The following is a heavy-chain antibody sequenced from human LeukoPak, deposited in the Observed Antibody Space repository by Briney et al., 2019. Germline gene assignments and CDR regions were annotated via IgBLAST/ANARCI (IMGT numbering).Heavy chain of an antibody. J-gene: IGHJ3*02. V-gene: IGHV4-39*07. CDR3: AKSNGYSLVDI. Sequence: SETLSLTCTVSGGSISTSNYYWGWIRQPPGKGLEWIGNIFYSGSTYYSPSLKSRVTISLDTSRNQFSLKLNSVTAADTAVYYCAKSNGYSLVDIWGQGTMVTVSS. D-gene: IGHD5-12*01. CDR2: IFYSGST. CDR1: GGSISTSNYY.